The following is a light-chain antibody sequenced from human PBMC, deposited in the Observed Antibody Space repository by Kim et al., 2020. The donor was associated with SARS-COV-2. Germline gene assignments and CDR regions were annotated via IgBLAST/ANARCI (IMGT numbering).Light chain of an antibody. Sequence: GQSVDVYCYGTSSNVGYWNYGAWYRHHTAEAPDLIFYDDSKRPTGVPDRFSGAKSGNTASLTVSGLQAEDEADYYCSSYAGSNELVFGGGTQLTVL. CDR2: DDS. CDR3: SSYAGSNELV. CDR1: SSNVGYWNY. J-gene: IGLJ2*01. V-gene: IGLV2-8*01.